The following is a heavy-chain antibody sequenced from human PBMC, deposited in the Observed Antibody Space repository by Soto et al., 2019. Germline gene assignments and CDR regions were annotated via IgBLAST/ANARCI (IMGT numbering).Heavy chain of an antibody. Sequence: GGSLRLSCAASGFTFSSYAMSWVRQAPGKGLEWVSAISGSGGSTYYADSVKGRFTISRDNSKNTLYLQMNSLRAEDTAVYYCAKDLWYYYDSSGYGSGYWGQGTLVTVSS. CDR3: AKDLWYYYDSSGYGSGY. CDR1: GFTFSSYA. CDR2: ISGSGGST. J-gene: IGHJ4*02. D-gene: IGHD3-22*01. V-gene: IGHV3-23*01.